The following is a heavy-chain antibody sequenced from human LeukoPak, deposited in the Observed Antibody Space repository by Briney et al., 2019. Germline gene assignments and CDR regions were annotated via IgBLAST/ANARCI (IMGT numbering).Heavy chain of an antibody. Sequence: GSLRLSCAASGFTVSSNYMSWVRQAPGKGLEWVSVIYSGGSTYYADSVKGRFTISRDNSKNTLYLQMNSLRAEDTAVYYCARANKSGWCHYWGQGTLVTVSS. V-gene: IGHV3-53*01. CDR2: IYSGGST. J-gene: IGHJ4*02. CDR3: ARANKSGWCHY. CDR1: GFTVSSNY. D-gene: IGHD6-19*01.